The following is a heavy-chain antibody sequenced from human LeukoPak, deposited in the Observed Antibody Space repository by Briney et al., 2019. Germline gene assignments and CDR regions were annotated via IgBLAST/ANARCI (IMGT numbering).Heavy chain of an antibody. J-gene: IGHJ4*02. V-gene: IGHV1-2*06. CDR1: GYTFTGYY. CDR3: ARAQRDYDILTGYYAPYLDH. CDR2: MNPNSGGT. Sequence: ASVKASCKTSGYTFTGYYIHWVRQAPGQGLEWMGRMNPNSGGTTFAQKFQGRVTLTRDTSISTAYMDLSSLRSDDTAVYYCARAQRDYDILTGYYAPYLDHWGQGALVTVSS. D-gene: IGHD3-9*01.